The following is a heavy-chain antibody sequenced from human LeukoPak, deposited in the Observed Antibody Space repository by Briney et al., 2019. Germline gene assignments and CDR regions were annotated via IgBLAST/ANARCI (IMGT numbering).Heavy chain of an antibody. CDR2: ISYDGSNK. Sequence: QTGRSLRLSCAASGFTFNNYAMHWVRQAPGKGLQWVAVISYDGSNKYYADSVKGRFTISRDNAKNSLYLQMNSLRAEDTAVYSCARGADGVSSNSRGWFDPWGQGTLVTVSS. J-gene: IGHJ5*02. D-gene: IGHD2-15*01. CDR3: ARGADGVSSNSRGWFDP. CDR1: GFTFNNYA. V-gene: IGHV3-30*04.